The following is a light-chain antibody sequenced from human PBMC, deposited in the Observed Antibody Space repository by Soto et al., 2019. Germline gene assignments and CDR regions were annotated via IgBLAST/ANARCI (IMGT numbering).Light chain of an antibody. CDR1: NIGSKS. Sequence: SYELTQPPSVSVAPGKTARITCGGNNIGSKSVHWYQQKLGQAPVLVIYYDSDRPSGIPERFSGSNSGNTATLTISRVEAGDEADYYCQVWDSSSDHPVVFGGGTKLTVL. J-gene: IGLJ2*01. CDR2: YDS. V-gene: IGLV3-21*04. CDR3: QVWDSSSDHPVV.